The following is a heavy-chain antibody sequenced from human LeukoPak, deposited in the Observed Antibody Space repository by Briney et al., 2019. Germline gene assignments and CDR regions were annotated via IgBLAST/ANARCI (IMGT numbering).Heavy chain of an antibody. CDR2: IGTAGDT. Sequence: GGPLPLFCSASGFTFSSYEMHWVRQATGKGLEWVLAIGTAGDTYYPGSVKVRFTISRENAKNSLYLQMNSLRAGDTAVYYCARVFRGSYLDYGMDVWGQGNTVTVSS. V-gene: IGHV3-13*04. CDR3: ARVFRGSYLDYGMDV. D-gene: IGHD1-26*01. J-gene: IGHJ6*02. CDR1: GFTFSSYE.